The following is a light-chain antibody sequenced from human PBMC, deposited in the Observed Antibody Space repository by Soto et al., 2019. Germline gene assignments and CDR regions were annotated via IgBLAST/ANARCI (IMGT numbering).Light chain of an antibody. J-gene: IGKJ2*01. CDR2: DAS. Sequence: EVVLTQSPATLSLSPGERATLSCRASQSVGSYLDWYQQKLGQAPRLLIYDASNRATGIPARFSGSGSGTDFTLTISSLEPEHFAICFCQQRSDGPSFSQGTKLEIK. V-gene: IGKV3-11*01. CDR1: QSVGSY. CDR3: QQRSDGPS.